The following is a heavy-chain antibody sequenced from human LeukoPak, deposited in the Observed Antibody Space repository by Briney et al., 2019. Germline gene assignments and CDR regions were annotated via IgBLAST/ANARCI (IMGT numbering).Heavy chain of an antibody. D-gene: IGHD3-10*01. CDR3: ARGGNRFGGFYFDY. J-gene: IGHJ4*02. Sequence: SQTLSLTCTVSADSLSSGGHYWAWIRQLPGKGLESIGFIHHSGSSRHNPSLKDRVAISVDASRKQFALRLSSVTAADTAIYYCARGGNRFGGFYFDYWGQGIQVIVFS. CDR1: ADSLSSGGHY. CDR2: IHHSGSS. V-gene: IGHV4-31*03.